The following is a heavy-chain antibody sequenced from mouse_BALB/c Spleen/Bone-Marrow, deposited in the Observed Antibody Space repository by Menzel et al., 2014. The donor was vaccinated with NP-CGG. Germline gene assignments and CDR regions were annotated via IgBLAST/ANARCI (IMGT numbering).Heavy chain of an antibody. CDR3: ARSGKGAMDY. V-gene: IGHV1-80*01. CDR1: GYVFSTYW. CDR2: IYPGDGDT. Sequence: VQLQQSGAELVRPGSSVKISCKASGYVFSTYWMNWVKQMPGQGLEWIGQIYPGDGDTNYNGKFKDKVILTADKSSSTAYMQLSSLTSEDSAVYFCARSGKGAMDYWGQGTSVTVSS. J-gene: IGHJ4*01. D-gene: IGHD2-1*01.